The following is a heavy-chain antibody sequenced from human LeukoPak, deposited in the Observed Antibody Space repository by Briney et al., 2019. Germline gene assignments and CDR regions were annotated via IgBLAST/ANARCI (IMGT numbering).Heavy chain of an antibody. CDR3: ARGIQPPKYYGSGSDTFDI. J-gene: IGHJ3*02. CDR1: GFTFSTYA. V-gene: IGHV3-30*04. D-gene: IGHD3-10*01. Sequence: GSLRLSCVASGFTFSTYAIHWVRQAPGKGPEWVAVVSKDGNTKYYADSVKGRFTISRDNSKNTLYLQMNSLRAEDTSVYYCARGIQPPKYYGSGSDTFDIWGQGTMVTVSS. CDR2: VSKDGNTK.